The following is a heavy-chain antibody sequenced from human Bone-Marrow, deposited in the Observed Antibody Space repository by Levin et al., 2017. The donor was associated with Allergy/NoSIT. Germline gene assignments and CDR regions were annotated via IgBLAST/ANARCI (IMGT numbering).Heavy chain of an antibody. CDR3: ARIRITVAGWFDS. CDR1: GFSLDNVRMG. V-gene: IGHV2-26*01. CDR2: IFSNDAK. Sequence: SGPTLVKPPETLTLTCTVSGFSLDNVRMGVGWIRQPPGKALEWLGNIFSNDAKTYSTSLKTRLTISRDTSKSQVVLTMTNVDPADTATYFCARIRITVAGWFDSWGQGTLVIVSS. J-gene: IGHJ5*01. D-gene: IGHD6-19*01.